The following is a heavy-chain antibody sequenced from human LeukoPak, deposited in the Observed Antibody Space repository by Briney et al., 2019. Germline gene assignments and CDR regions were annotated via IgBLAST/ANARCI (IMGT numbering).Heavy chain of an antibody. CDR3: ARMGVGWYSSGSTHSGYFDY. D-gene: IGHD6-19*01. CDR1: GGSFSGYY. V-gene: IGHV4-34*01. CDR2: INHSGST. Sequence: TSETLSLTCAVCGGSFSGYYWSWIRQPPGKGLEWIGEINHSGSTNYNPSLKSRVTISVDTSKNQFSLKLSSVTAADTAVYYCARMGVGWYSSGSTHSGYFDYWGQGTLVTVSS. J-gene: IGHJ4*02.